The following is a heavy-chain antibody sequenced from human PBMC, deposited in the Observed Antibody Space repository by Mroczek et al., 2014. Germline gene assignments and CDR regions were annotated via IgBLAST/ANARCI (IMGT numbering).Heavy chain of an antibody. Sequence: QVQLQESGPGLVKPSETLSLTCTVSGGSISSYYWSWIRQPPGKGLEWIGYIYYSGSTNYNPSLKSRVTISVDTSKNQFSLKLSSVTAADTAVYYCASAVPAAITNAYYYYYMDVWGKGTTVTVSS. CDR1: GGSISSYY. J-gene: IGHJ6*03. D-gene: IGHD2-2*01. CDR3: ASAVPAAITNAYYYYYMDV. V-gene: IGHV4-59*01. CDR2: IYYSGST.